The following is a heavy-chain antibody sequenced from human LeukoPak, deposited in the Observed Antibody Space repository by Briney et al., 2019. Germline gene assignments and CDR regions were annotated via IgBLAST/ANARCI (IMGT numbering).Heavy chain of an antibody. CDR2: IYYSGST. CDR3: ARSPASGGPRWFDP. D-gene: IGHD3-10*01. CDR1: GGSISSGGYY. J-gene: IGHJ5*02. Sequence: PSQTLSLTCTVSGGSISSGGYYWSWIRQHPGKGLEWIGYIYYSGSTYYNPSLKSRVTISVDTSKNQFSLKLSSVTAAGTAVYYCARSPASGGPRWFDPWGQGTLVTVSS. V-gene: IGHV4-31*03.